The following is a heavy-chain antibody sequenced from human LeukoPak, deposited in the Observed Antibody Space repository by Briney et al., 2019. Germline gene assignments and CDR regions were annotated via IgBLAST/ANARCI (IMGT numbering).Heavy chain of an antibody. Sequence: PGGSLRLSCAGSGYSFDEYAMHWVRQAPGKGLEWVSGINWKSDKIGYADSVKGRLTISRDNSKNSLYLQMNSLRVEDTALYYCAKDRYCTSSSCPIDYWGQGTMVTVSS. V-gene: IGHV3-9*01. CDR1: GYSFDEYA. CDR3: AKDRYCTSSSCPIDY. CDR2: INWKSDKI. D-gene: IGHD2-2*01. J-gene: IGHJ4*02.